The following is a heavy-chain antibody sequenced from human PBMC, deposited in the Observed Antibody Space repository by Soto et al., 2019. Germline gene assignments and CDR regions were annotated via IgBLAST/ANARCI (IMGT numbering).Heavy chain of an antibody. D-gene: IGHD3-22*01. CDR3: AKEWVYDSSGWSFDY. Sequence: QVQLVESGGGVVQPGRSLRLSCAASGFTFSSYGMHWVRQAPGKGLEWVAVISYDGSNKYYVDSVKGRFTISRDNSKNTLYLQRNSLRAEDTAVYYCAKEWVYDSSGWSFDYWGKGTLVTASS. V-gene: IGHV3-30*18. CDR1: GFTFSSYG. CDR2: ISYDGSNK. J-gene: IGHJ4*02.